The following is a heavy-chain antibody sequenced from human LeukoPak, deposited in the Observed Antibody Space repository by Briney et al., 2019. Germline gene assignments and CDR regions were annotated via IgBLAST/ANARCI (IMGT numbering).Heavy chain of an antibody. CDR1: GGXISRSSYC. J-gene: IGHJ4*02. D-gene: IGHD3-22*01. V-gene: IGHV4-39*01. Sequence: PSETLSLTCSVSGGXISRSSYCWGWIRPPPGKGLEGIGSIYYTGTSYYTPALKGRVTMFVDTPKNQFSLKLSSVTAADTAVYYCARQGYYYDSSGHPTDYWGQGTLVTVSS. CDR3: ARQGYYYDSSGHPTDY. CDR2: IYYTGTS.